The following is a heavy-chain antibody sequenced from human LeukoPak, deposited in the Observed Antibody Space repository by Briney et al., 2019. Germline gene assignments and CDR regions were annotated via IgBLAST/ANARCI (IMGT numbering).Heavy chain of an antibody. V-gene: IGHV1-2*02. CDR2: INPNSGGT. D-gene: IGHD6-13*01. CDR3: ARDELSSSWFGGEYYFDY. CDR1: GYTFTGYY. Sequence: ASVKVSCKASGYTFTGYYMHWVRQAPGQGLEWMGWINPNSGGTNYAQKFQGRVTMTRDTSISTAYMELSRLRSDDTAVYYCARDELSSSWFGGEYYFDYWGQGTLVTVSS. J-gene: IGHJ4*02.